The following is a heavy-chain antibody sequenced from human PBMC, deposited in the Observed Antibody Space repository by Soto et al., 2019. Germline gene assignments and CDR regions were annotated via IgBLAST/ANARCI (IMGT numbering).Heavy chain of an antibody. CDR2: ISYDEIDK. Sequence: GGSLRLSCAASGFTFSNYTMHWVRQAPGKGLEWVALISYDEIDKYFADAVKGRFTISRDNSKNTLYLQMDSLRAEDTAVHYCAGRSGSSDYWGRGTLVTVSS. V-gene: IGHV3-30*04. D-gene: IGHD3-10*01. J-gene: IGHJ4*02. CDR1: GFTFSNYT. CDR3: AGRSGSSDY.